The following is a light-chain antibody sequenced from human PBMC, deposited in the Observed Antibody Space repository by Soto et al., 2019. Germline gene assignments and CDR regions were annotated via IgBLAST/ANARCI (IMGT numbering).Light chain of an antibody. CDR2: DAS. CDR1: QDISNY. J-gene: IGKJ5*01. CDR3: QQYDHPPYT. Sequence: DIQMTQYPSSLSASVGDRVTITCQASQDISNYLNWYQQKPGKAPKLLIYDASNLERGVPSRFSGSGSGTDFSLTVDSLQPEDTATYYCQQYDHPPYTFGQGTRLEIK. V-gene: IGKV1-33*01.